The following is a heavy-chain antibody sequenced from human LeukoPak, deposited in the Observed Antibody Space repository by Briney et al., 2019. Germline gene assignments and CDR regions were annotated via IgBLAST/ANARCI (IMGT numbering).Heavy chain of an antibody. Sequence: GASVKVSCKASGYTFTGYYMHWVRQAPGQGLEWMGWINPNSGGTNYAQKFQGGVTMTRDTSISTAYMELSRLRSDDTAVYYCARPGSYYSNWFDPWGQGTLVTVSS. D-gene: IGHD3-10*01. CDR1: GYTFTGYY. CDR2: INPNSGGT. V-gene: IGHV1-2*02. J-gene: IGHJ5*02. CDR3: ARPGSYYSNWFDP.